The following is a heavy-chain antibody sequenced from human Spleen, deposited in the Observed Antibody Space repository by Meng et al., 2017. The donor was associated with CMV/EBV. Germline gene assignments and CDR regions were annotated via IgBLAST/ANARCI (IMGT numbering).Heavy chain of an antibody. Sequence: GESLKISCAAFGFTFGDYLMSWVRQAPGKGLEWVGFIRSKAYGGTTEYAASVKGRFTISRDDSKSIAYLQMNSLKTEDTAVYYCTRDEDTIFAYYYGMDVWGQGTTVTVSS. J-gene: IGHJ6*02. CDR1: GFTFGDYL. D-gene: IGHD3-9*01. CDR2: IRSKAYGGTT. V-gene: IGHV3-49*04. CDR3: TRDEDTIFAYYYGMDV.